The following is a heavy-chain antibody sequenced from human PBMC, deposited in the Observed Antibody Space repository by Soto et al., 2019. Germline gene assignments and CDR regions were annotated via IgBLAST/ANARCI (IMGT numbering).Heavy chain of an antibody. D-gene: IGHD4-4*01. Sequence: PGGSLSLSCAASGFTFSNAWMNWVRQAPGKGLEWVGRIKSKTDGGTTDYAAPVKGRFTISRDDSKNTLHLQMNSLKTEDTAVYYCTTVPSNYRYYYYYGMDVWGQGTTVTVSS. CDR2: IKSKTDGGTT. J-gene: IGHJ6*02. V-gene: IGHV3-15*07. CDR3: TTVPSNYRYYYYYGMDV. CDR1: GFTFSNAW.